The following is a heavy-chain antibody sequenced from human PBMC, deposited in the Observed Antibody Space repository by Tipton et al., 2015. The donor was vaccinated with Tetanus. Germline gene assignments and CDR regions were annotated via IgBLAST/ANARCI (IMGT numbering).Heavy chain of an antibody. Sequence: TLSLTCTVSGGSINSGAYYWTWIRQHPGKGLEWFGYIYHSGSAYYNPSLRSRLAISVDTSKNQFSLKLSSVTAADTAVYYCVRDGYSGYDCFDYWGQGTLVTVSS. CDR1: GGSINSGAYY. CDR3: VRDGYSGYDCFDY. J-gene: IGHJ4*02. CDR2: IYHSGSA. D-gene: IGHD5-12*01. V-gene: IGHV4-31*03.